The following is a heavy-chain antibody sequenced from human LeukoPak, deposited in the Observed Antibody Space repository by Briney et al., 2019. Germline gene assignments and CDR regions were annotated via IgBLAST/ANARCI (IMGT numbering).Heavy chain of an antibody. D-gene: IGHD6-19*01. V-gene: IGHV4-59*01. CDR1: GGSLVSYY. Sequence: PSETLSLTCAASGGSLVSYYWSWIRQPPGKGLEWIGYIYYSGSTNYNPSLKSRVSMSVDTSKNQFSLKLSSVTAADTAVYYCARIAVSSGWGYFDYWGQGTLVTASS. J-gene: IGHJ4*02. CDR2: IYYSGST. CDR3: ARIAVSSGWGYFDY.